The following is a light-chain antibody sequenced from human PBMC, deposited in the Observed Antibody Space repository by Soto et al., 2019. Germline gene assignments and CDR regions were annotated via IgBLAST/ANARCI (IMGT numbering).Light chain of an antibody. J-gene: IGKJ1*01. Sequence: EIVLTQSPGTLSLSPGERATLSCRASQSVRSNKLAWYQQKPGQAPRLLIYDASYRVAGIPDRFSGSGSGPDFTLTISRLEPEDFAVYYCQQYGGSPGTFGRGTKVEIK. CDR1: QSVRSNK. CDR2: DAS. V-gene: IGKV3-20*01. CDR3: QQYGGSPGT.